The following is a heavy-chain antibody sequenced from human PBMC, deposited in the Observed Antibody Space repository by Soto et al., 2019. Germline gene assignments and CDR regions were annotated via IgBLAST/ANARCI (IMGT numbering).Heavy chain of an antibody. Sequence: QVQLVQSGAEVKKPGASVKVSCKASGYTFTSYGISWVRQAPGQGLEWMGWISAYNGNTNYAQKLQGRGTMTTDTSQSTAYMELRSLRSDDTAVYYCARVYRITMVRGELSEYWGQGTLVTVSS. J-gene: IGHJ4*02. CDR1: GYTFTSYG. D-gene: IGHD3-10*01. CDR3: ARVYRITMVRGELSEY. CDR2: ISAYNGNT. V-gene: IGHV1-18*01.